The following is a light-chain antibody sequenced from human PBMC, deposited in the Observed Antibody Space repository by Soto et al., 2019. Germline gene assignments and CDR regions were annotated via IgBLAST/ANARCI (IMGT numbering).Light chain of an antibody. Sequence: DIQMTQSPSTLSASVGDKVSITCRASQGISLFLAWYQQRPGKAPDLLIYAASSLESGVPSRFSGSGSGTEFTLTITSLQPEDFATYYCQQLKSSPLTFGGGTKVDIK. J-gene: IGKJ4*01. CDR3: QQLKSSPLT. V-gene: IGKV1-9*01. CDR2: AAS. CDR1: QGISLF.